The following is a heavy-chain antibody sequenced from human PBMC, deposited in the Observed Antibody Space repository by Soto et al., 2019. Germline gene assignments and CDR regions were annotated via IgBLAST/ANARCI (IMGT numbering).Heavy chain of an antibody. CDR2: INPNSGGT. V-gene: IGHV1-2*02. D-gene: IGHD3-10*01. Sequence: QVQLVQSGAEVKKPGASVKVSCKASGYTFTGYYMHWVRQAPGQGLEWMGWINPNSGGTNYAQKFQGRVTMTRDTSISTAYMELSRLRSEDTAVYYCAREKDYYGSGSYPSRGYFDYWGQGTLVTVSS. CDR3: AREKDYYGSGSYPSRGYFDY. J-gene: IGHJ4*02. CDR1: GYTFTGYY.